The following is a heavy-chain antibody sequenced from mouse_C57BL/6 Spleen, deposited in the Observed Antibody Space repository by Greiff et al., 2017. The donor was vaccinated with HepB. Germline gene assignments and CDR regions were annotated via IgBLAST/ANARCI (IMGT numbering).Heavy chain of an antibody. V-gene: IGHV5-9-1*02. D-gene: IGHD2-4*01. CDR2: ISSGGDYI. Sequence: DVKLVESGEGLVKPGGSLKLSCAASGFTFSSYAMSWVRQTPEKRLEWVAYISSGGDYIYYADTVKGRFTISRDNARNTLYLQMSSLTSEDTAMYYGTRPLIYYDYDDAMDYWGQGTSVTVSS. J-gene: IGHJ4*01. CDR1: GFTFSSYA. CDR3: TRPLIYYDYDDAMDY.